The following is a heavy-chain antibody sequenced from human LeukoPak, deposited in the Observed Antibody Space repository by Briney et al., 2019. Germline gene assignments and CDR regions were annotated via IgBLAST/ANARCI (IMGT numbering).Heavy chain of an antibody. CDR1: GYTFTSYG. J-gene: IGHJ6*02. CDR2: ISAYNGNT. V-gene: IGHV1-18*01. D-gene: IGHD5-12*01. Sequence: ASVKVSCKASGYTFTSYGISWVRQAPGQGLEWMGWISAYNGNTNYAQKLQGRVTMTTDTSTSTAYMELRSLRSDDTAVYHCARDKWLQSYYYYGMDVWGQGTTVTVSS. CDR3: ARDKWLQSYYYYGMDV.